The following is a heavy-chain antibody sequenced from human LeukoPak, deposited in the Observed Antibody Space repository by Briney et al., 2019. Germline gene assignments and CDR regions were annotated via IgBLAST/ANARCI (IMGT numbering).Heavy chain of an antibody. V-gene: IGHV3-33*01. J-gene: IGHJ4*02. CDR3: ARLGSSWSFDY. D-gene: IGHD6-13*01. CDR1: GFTFSSYG. Sequence: PGRSLRLSCAASGFTFSSYGMNWVRQATGKGLEWVAVIWYDGSNKYYGDSVKGRFTISRDNSKNTVSLQMNSLRVEDTAVYYCARLGSSWSFDYWGQGTLVTVSS. CDR2: IWYDGSNK.